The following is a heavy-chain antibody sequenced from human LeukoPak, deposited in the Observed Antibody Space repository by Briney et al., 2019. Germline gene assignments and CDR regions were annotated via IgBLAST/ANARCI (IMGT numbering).Heavy chain of an antibody. J-gene: IGHJ4*02. V-gene: IGHV3-74*01. Sequence: PGGSLRLSCAASGFAFSSYWMHWVRQAPGEGLVWVSRINSDGITTSYADSVKGRFTIPRDNAKNTLYLQMNSLRAEDMAVYFCARGGSLPDYWGQGTLVTVSS. CDR3: ARGGSLPDY. CDR2: INSDGITT. D-gene: IGHD1-26*01. CDR1: GFAFSSYW.